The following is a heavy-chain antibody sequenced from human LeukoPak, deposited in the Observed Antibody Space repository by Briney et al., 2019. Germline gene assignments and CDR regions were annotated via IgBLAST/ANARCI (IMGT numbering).Heavy chain of an antibody. D-gene: IGHD2-21*02. CDR3: ARPSWGVTSSPYWYFDL. CDR1: GGSISTYY. J-gene: IGHJ2*01. Sequence: SETLSLTCTVSGGSISTYYWSWIRQPPGEGLEWIGYIYYSGSTNYNPSLKSRVTISVDTSKNQFSLKLSSVTAADTAVYYCARPSWGVTSSPYWYFDLWGRGTLVTVSS. CDR2: IYYSGST. V-gene: IGHV4-59*01.